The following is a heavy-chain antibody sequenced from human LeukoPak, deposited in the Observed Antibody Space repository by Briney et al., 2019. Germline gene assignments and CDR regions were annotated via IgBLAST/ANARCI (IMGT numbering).Heavy chain of an antibody. V-gene: IGHV3-66*01. CDR1: GFTVSSNY. J-gene: IGHJ4*02. CDR3: IWFGESPNIDY. CDR2: IYSGGST. Sequence: PGGSLRLSCAASGFTVSSNYMSWVRQAPGKGLEWVSVIYSGGSTYYADSVKGRFTISRDNSKNTLYLQMNSLRAEDTAVYYCIWFGESPNIDYWGQGTLVTVSS. D-gene: IGHD3-10*01.